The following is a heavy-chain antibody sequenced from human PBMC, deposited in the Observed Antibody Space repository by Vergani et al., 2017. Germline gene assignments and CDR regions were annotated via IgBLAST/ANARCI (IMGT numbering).Heavy chain of an antibody. V-gene: IGHV3-9*01. CDR2: ISWNSGSI. CDR3: ARGAPAWD. Sequence: VQLVESGGGVVQPGRSLRLSCAASGFTFDDYAMHWVRQAPGKGLEWVSGISWNSGSIGYADSVKGRFTISRDNAKNSLYLQMNSLRAEDTAVYYCARGAPAWDWGQGTLVTVSS. CDR1: GFTFDDYA. J-gene: IGHJ4*02.